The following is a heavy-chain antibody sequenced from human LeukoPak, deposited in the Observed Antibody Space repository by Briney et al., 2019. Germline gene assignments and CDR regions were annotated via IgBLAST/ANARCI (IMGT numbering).Heavy chain of an antibody. D-gene: IGHD6-13*01. J-gene: IGHJ4*01. CDR1: GFTFSSYA. CDR2: ISGSGSTT. V-gene: IGHV3-23*01. Sequence: GGSLRLSCAASGFTFSSYAMSWVRQAPGEGLQWVSSISGSGSTTYYADSVRGRFTISRDNSKNTLYLQMNSLRAEDTAVYYCAKGGTSSRHSFDYWGQGTLVTGSS. CDR3: AKGGTSSRHSFDY.